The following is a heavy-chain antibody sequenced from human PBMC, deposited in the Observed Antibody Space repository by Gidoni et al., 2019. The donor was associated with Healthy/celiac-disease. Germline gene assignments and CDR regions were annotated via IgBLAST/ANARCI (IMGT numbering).Heavy chain of an antibody. CDR1: WFSRSTARMG. CDR3: ARMSGSSYYFDY. D-gene: IGHD1-26*01. CDR2: IFSNDEK. V-gene: IGHV2-26*01. J-gene: IGHJ4*02. Sequence: VTLKESGPVLVQPTETLTLTCTVSWFSRSTARMGVSWIRQPPVKALEWLAHIFSNDEKSHSTSLKSRLTISKDTSKRQVVLTMTNMDPVDTATYYCARMSGSSYYFDYWGQGTLVTVSS.